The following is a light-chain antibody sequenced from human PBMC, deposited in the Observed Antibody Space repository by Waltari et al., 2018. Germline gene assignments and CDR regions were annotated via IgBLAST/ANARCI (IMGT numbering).Light chain of an antibody. Sequence: QSVLTQPPSASGTPGQGVTISCSGSSSNIGSYTVNWYQQLPGTAPKLLIHSNYQRPSGVPDRFSGSKSGTSASLAISGLQSEDEADYYCATWDNSLNGAVFGGGTQLTVL. CDR3: ATWDNSLNGAV. CDR2: SNY. J-gene: IGLJ7*01. CDR1: SSNIGSYT. V-gene: IGLV1-44*01.